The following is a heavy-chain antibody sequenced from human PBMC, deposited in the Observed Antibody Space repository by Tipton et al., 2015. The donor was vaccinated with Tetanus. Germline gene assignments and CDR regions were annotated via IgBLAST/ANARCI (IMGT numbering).Heavy chain of an antibody. CDR2: INHSGST. Sequence: TLSLTCAVYGGSFSGYYWSWIRQPPGKGLEWIGEINHSGSTNYNPSLKSRVTISVDTSKNQFSLKLSSVTAADTAAYYCAARGYCSGGSCLLYYYYGMDVWGQGTTVTVSS. J-gene: IGHJ6*02. CDR1: GGSFSGYY. D-gene: IGHD2-15*01. V-gene: IGHV4-34*01. CDR3: AARGYCSGGSCLLYYYYGMDV.